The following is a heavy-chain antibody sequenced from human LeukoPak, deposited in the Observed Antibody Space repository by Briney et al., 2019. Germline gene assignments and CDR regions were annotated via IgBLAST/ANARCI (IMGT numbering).Heavy chain of an antibody. CDR3: ARDRGYCNGGSCYGWFDP. V-gene: IGHV4-4*07. CDR1: GGSISSYY. Sequence: PSETLSLTCTVSGGSISSYYWNWIRQPAGKGLEWIGRIYSSGNTNYTASLKSRVTMSVETSKKQFSLRLTSLTAVGTGVYYCARDRGYCNGGSCYGWFDPWGQGTLVTVSS. CDR2: IYSSGNT. D-gene: IGHD2-15*01. J-gene: IGHJ5*02.